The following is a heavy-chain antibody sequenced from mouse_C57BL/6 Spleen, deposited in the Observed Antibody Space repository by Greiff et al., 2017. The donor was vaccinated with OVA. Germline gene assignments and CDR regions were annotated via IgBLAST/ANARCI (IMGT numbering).Heavy chain of an antibody. CDR2: IRSKSNNYAT. CDR1: GFSFNTYA. J-gene: IGHJ1*03. Sequence: EVQLVESGGGLVQPKGSLKLSCAASGFSFNTYAMNWVRQAPGKGLEWVARIRSKSNNYATYYADSVKDRFTISRDDSESMLYLQMNNLKTEDTAMYYCVRHWDVGWYFDVWGTGTTVTVSS. V-gene: IGHV10-1*01. D-gene: IGHD4-1*01. CDR3: VRHWDVGWYFDV.